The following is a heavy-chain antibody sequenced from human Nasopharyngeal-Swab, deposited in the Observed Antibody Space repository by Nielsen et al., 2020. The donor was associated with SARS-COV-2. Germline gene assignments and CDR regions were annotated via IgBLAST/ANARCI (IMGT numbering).Heavy chain of an antibody. Sequence: ASVKVSCKASGYIFTNYAMHWVRQAPGQRLEWMGWINAGNGDTKYSQKFQGRVAISRDASANTAYVELRSLRSEDTAMYYCAREEAVSTYYYYGLDVWGQGTTVTVSS. CDR2: INAGNGDT. J-gene: IGHJ6*02. V-gene: IGHV1-3*01. CDR3: AREEAVSTYYYYGLDV. CDR1: GYIFTNYA.